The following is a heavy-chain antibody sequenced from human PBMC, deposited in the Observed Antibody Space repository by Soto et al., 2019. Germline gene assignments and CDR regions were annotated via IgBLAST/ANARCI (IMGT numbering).Heavy chain of an antibody. CDR1: GGTFSSYA. D-gene: IGHD3-22*01. Sequence: SVTVSCKASGGTFSSYAISWVRQAPGQGLEWMGGIIPIFGTANYAQKFQGRVTITADESTSTAYMELSSLRSEDTAVYYCARSSGYYHGYFDYWGQGTLVTVSS. CDR3: ARSSGYYHGYFDY. V-gene: IGHV1-69*13. CDR2: IIPIFGTA. J-gene: IGHJ4*02.